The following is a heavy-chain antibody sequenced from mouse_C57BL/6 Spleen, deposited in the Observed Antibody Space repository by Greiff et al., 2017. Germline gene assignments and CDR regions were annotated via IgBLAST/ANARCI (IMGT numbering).Heavy chain of an antibody. V-gene: IGHV6-3*01. CDR3: TRRRPYGYAMDY. D-gene: IGHD1-1*02. CDR2: IRLKSDNYAT. CDR1: GFTFSNYW. J-gene: IGHJ4*01. Sequence: EVKVVESGGGLVQPGGSMKLSCVASGFTFSNYWMNWVRQSPEQGLEWVAQIRLKSDNYATHYAVSVKGRFTISRDDSKSSVYLQMNNLRDEDTGIYYCTRRRPYGYAMDYWGQGTSVTVSS.